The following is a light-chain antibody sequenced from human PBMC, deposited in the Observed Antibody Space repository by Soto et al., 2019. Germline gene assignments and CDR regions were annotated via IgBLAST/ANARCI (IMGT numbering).Light chain of an antibody. CDR2: EAS. Sequence: DIQMTQSPSTLSASVGDRVTITCRASRNITFWLAWYQQKPGKAPKVLIYEASNLESGVPSRFSGSGSGTEFTLTISSLQPDAFATYYCQEYSRDFGGGTRVEIK. CDR1: RNITFW. CDR3: QEYSRD. J-gene: IGKJ4*01. V-gene: IGKV1-5*01.